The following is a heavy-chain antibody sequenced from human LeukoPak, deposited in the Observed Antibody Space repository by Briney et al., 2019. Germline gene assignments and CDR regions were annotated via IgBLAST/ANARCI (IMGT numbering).Heavy chain of an antibody. CDR3: ARDPPLPYDDSWYYADY. V-gene: IGHV4-39*07. Sequence: SETLSLTCTVSGGSISSSSYYWGWIRQPPGKGLEWIGSIYYSGSTYYNPSLKSRVTISVDTSKNQFSLKLSSVTAADTAVYYCARDPPLPYDDSWYYADYWGQGTLVTVSS. CDR2: IYYSGST. D-gene: IGHD6-13*01. CDR1: GGSISSSSYY. J-gene: IGHJ4*02.